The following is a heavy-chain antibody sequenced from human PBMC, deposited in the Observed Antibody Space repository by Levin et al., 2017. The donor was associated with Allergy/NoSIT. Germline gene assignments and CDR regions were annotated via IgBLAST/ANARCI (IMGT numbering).Heavy chain of an antibody. D-gene: IGHD1-14*01. CDR2: IKPSGST. J-gene: IGHJ5*01. V-gene: IGHV4-34*01. CDR3: TTEDPYLPSMRPGIRFDP. CDR1: GASFHDYT. Sequence: KASETLSLTCAAYGVYGASFHDYTWTWIRHFPGKGLEWIGEIKPSGSTTYNPSLQSRLAISIDRSIQQFSLKLTSLTAADTAIYYCTTEDPYLPSMRPGIRFDPWGQGTLVTVSS.